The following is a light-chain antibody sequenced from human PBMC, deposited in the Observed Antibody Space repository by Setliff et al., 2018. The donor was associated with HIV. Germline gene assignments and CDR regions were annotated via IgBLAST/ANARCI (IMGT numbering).Light chain of an antibody. Sequence: QSAPTQPASVSGSPGQSITISCTGTSSDIGGYNFVSWYQQHPGKAPKLMIYDVNDRPSGVSNRFSGSKSGNTASLTISGLQAEDEADYYCSSYTTTRTRAFGGGT. CDR3: SSYTTTRTRA. J-gene: IGLJ3*02. V-gene: IGLV2-14*01. CDR2: DVN. CDR1: SSDIGGYNF.